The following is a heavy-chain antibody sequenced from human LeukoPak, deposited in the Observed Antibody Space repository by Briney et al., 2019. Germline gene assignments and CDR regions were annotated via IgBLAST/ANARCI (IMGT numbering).Heavy chain of an antibody. CDR1: GFTFSDYY. D-gene: IGHD3-22*01. J-gene: IGHJ4*02. Sequence: PGGSLRLSCAASGFTFSDYYISWIRQAPGKGLERVSYISSSGSTIYYADSVKGRFTISRDNAKNSLYLQMNSLRAEDTAVYYCARLQGATYYYDSSGYYDYWGQGTLVTVSS. V-gene: IGHV3-11*04. CDR2: ISSSGSTI. CDR3: ARLQGATYYYDSSGYYDY.